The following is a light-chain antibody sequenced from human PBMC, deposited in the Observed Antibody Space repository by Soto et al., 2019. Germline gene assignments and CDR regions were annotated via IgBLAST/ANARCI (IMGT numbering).Light chain of an antibody. V-gene: IGLV3-21*02. CDR3: QVWDVSTVHYV. CDR1: NIGSKT. Sequence: SYELTQPPSMSVAPGQTARSTCGGNNIGSKTVHWYQQKAGQAPVLVVYEDSDWPSGIPERFSGSNSGNTATLTISRVDAGDEADYYCQVWDVSTVHYVFGAGTKVTAL. J-gene: IGLJ1*01. CDR2: EDS.